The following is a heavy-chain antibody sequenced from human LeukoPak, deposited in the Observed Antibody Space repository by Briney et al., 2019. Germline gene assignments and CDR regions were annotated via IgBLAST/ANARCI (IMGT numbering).Heavy chain of an antibody. J-gene: IGHJ4*02. D-gene: IGHD2-2*01. V-gene: IGHV1-18*04. CDR1: GYTFTGYY. Sequence: ASVKVSCKASGYTFTGYYMHWVRQAPGQGLEWMGWISAYNGNTNYAQKLQGRVTMTTDTSTSTAYMELRSLRSDDTAVYYCARDRYRYCSSTSCHGFDYWGQGTLVTVSS. CDR2: ISAYNGNT. CDR3: ARDRYRYCSSTSCHGFDY.